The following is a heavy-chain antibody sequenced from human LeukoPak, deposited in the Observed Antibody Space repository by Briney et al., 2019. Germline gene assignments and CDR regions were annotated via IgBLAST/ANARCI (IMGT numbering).Heavy chain of an antibody. CDR2: IYYSGST. V-gene: IGHV4-39*01. Sequence: SEPLSLTCTVSGGSISSSSYYWGWIRQPPGKGLEWIGSIYYSGSTYYNPSLKSRVTISVDTSKYQFSLKLSSVTAADTAVYSCARLSGSLTPKGYYYYYGMDVWGQGTTVTASS. J-gene: IGHJ6*02. D-gene: IGHD4-23*01. CDR1: GGSISSSSYY. CDR3: ARLSGSLTPKGYYYYYGMDV.